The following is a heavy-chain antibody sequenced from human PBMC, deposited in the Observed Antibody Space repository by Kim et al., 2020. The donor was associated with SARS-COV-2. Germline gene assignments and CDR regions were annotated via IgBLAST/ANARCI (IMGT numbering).Heavy chain of an antibody. CDR3: ARQLLLDSSSNWFDP. V-gene: IGHV4-39*01. J-gene: IGHJ5*02. D-gene: IGHD6-6*01. Sequence: PSLKSRVTISVDTTKNQFALKLSSVTAADTAVYYCARQLLLDSSSNWFDPWGQGTLVTVSS.